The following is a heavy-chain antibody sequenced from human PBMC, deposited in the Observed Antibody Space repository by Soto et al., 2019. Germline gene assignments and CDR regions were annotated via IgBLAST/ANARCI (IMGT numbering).Heavy chain of an antibody. J-gene: IGHJ6*02. CDR2: ISSSSSYI. CDR3: ARVRGGTRNYYYYGMDV. V-gene: IGHV3-21*01. Sequence: GGSLRLSCAASGFTFSSYSMNWVRQAPGKGLEWVSSISSSSSYIYYADSVKGRFTISRDNAKNSLYLQMNSLRAEDTAVYYCARVRGGTRNYYYYGMDVWGQGNTVTAS. CDR1: GFTFSSYS. D-gene: IGHD3-16*01.